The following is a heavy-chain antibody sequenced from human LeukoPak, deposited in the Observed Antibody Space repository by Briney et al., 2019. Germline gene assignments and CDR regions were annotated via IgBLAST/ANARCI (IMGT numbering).Heavy chain of an antibody. CDR3: ARDYCSSTSCYFDGGVDY. CDR1: GFTVSSNY. CDR2: IYSGGST. D-gene: IGHD2-2*01. Sequence: PGGSLRLSCAASGFTVSSNYMSWVRQAPGKGLEWVSVIYSGGSTYYADSVKGRFTISRDNSKNTLYLQMNSLRAEDTAVYYCARDYCSSTSCYFDGGVDYWGQGTLVTVSS. J-gene: IGHJ4*02. V-gene: IGHV3-66*01.